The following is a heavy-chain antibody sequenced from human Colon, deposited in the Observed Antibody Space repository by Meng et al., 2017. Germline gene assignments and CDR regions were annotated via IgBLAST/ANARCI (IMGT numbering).Heavy chain of an antibody. J-gene: IGHJ4*02. CDR2: INLGRNP. CDR1: GSTINSCRW. D-gene: IGHD6-19*01. CDR3: ARNGGWHFDY. V-gene: IGHV4/OR15-8*02. Sequence: VQSEGSGAGQVEPSGSPSCTGVVSGSTINSCRWWSRDPQRRGTGLVCVSQINLGRNPASSPSLESRITMSIDKYNIQFYLRLRSVTAADAAVYYCARNGGWHFDYWGQGTLVTVSS.